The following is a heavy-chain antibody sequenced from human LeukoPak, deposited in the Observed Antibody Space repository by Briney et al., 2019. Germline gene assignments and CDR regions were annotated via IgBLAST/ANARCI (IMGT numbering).Heavy chain of an antibody. CDR3: AKDQGLQSTYFDY. CDR1: GFTFSSYA. D-gene: IGHD5-24*01. CDR2: ISGSGGST. Sequence: GGSLRLSCAASGFTFSSYAMSWVRQAPGKGLEWVPAISGSGGSTYYADSVKGRFTISRGNSKNTLHLQMNSLRAEDTAVYYCAKDQGLQSTYFDYWGQGTLVTVSS. J-gene: IGHJ4*02. V-gene: IGHV3-23*01.